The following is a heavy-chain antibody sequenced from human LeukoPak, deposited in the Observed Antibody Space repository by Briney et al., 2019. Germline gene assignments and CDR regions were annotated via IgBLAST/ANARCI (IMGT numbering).Heavy chain of an antibody. CDR2: ISAYNGNT. D-gene: IGHD3-22*01. CDR3: ARDYDSSGYYRIDY. J-gene: IGHJ4*02. Sequence: ASVKVSCKASGYTFTSYGISWVRQAPGQGLEWMGWISAYNGNTNYAQKFQGRVTMTRDTSISTAYMELSRLRSDDTAVYYCARDYDSSGYYRIDYWGQGTLVTVSS. V-gene: IGHV1-18*01. CDR1: GYTFTSYG.